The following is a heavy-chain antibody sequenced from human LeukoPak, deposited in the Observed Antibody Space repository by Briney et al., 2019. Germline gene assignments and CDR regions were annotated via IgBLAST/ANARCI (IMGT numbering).Heavy chain of an antibody. Sequence: SETLSLTCAVYGGSFSGYYWSWIRQPPGKGLEWIGEINDSGSTNYNPSLKSRVTISVDTSKNQFSLKLSSLTAADTAVYYCASSGSYEDWGQGTLVTVSS. CDR2: INDSGST. V-gene: IGHV4-34*01. D-gene: IGHD1-26*01. CDR1: GGSFSGYY. CDR3: ASSGSYED. J-gene: IGHJ4*02.